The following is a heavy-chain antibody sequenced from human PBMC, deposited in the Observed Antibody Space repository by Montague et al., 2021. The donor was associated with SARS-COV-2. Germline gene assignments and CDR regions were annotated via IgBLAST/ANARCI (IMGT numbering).Heavy chain of an antibody. CDR1: GGPISGSSYY. V-gene: IGHV4-39*01. CDR2: VDYSGXT. Sequence: SETLSLTCTVTGGPISGSSYYWGWIRQSPGKGLEWIASVDYSGXTXYXXSIKSRLTISVDTSKNQFSLKLNSVTAADTALYYCARREYSYGWGDWGQGTLVTVSS. D-gene: IGHD5-18*01. CDR3: ARREYSYGWGD. J-gene: IGHJ4*02.